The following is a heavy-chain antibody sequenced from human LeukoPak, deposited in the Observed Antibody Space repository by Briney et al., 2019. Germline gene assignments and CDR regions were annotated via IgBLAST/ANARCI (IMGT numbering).Heavy chain of an antibody. D-gene: IGHD6-19*01. CDR3: ARGSSGPYYFDY. Sequence: GGSLRLSRLASGFSVSSNYMSWVRQAPGRGLEWVSVIYSGSSTYYADSVKGRFTISRGNAKNSLYLQMNSLRAEDTAVYYCARGSSGPYYFDYWGQGTLVTVSS. CDR2: IYSGSST. J-gene: IGHJ4*02. V-gene: IGHV3-66*01. CDR1: GFSVSSNY.